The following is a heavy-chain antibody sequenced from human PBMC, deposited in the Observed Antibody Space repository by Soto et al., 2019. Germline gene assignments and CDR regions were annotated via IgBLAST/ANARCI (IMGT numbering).Heavy chain of an antibody. Sequence: GGSLRLSCAASGFTVSSNYMSWVRQAPGKGLEWVSVIYSGGSTYYADSVKGRFTISRHNSKNTLYLQMNSLRAEDTAVYYCAREVPEVDNWGISARDAFDIWGQGTMVTVSS. V-gene: IGHV3-53*04. CDR1: GFTVSSNY. J-gene: IGHJ3*02. D-gene: IGHD7-27*01. CDR3: AREVPEVDNWGISARDAFDI. CDR2: IYSGGST.